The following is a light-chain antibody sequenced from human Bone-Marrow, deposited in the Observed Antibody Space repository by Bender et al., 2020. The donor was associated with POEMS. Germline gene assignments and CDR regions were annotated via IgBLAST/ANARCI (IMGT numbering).Light chain of an antibody. V-gene: IGLV2-8*01. CDR2: EVT. J-gene: IGLJ3*02. CDR1: SSDVGGYNY. CDR3: SSYAGDYFYVL. Sequence: QSALTQPASVSGSPGQSITISCTGTSSDVGGYNYVSWYQQHPGKAPKVMIYEVTKRPSGVPDRFSGSKSGNTASLTVSGLQAEDEADYYCSSYAGDYFYVLFGGGTRVTVL.